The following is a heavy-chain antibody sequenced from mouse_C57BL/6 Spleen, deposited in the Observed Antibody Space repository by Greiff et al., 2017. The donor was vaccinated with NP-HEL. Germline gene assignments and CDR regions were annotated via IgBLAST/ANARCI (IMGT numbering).Heavy chain of an antibody. CDR3: ARDYGSTEFPYFDY. CDR1: GFTFSSYT. CDR2: ISGGGGNT. D-gene: IGHD1-1*01. J-gene: IGHJ2*01. V-gene: IGHV5-9*01. Sequence: EVQLVESGGGLVKPGGSLKLSCAASGFTFSSYTMSWVRQTPEKRLEWVATISGGGGNTYYPDSVKGRFTISRDNAKNTLYLQMSSLRSEDTALYYCARDYGSTEFPYFDYWGQGTTLTVSS.